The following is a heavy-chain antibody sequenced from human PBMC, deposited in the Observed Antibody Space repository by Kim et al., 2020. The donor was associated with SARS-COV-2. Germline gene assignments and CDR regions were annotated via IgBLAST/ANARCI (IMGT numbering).Heavy chain of an antibody. CDR3: ARVQLWFGELLPYYYYGMDV. V-gene: IGHV7-4-1*02. Sequence: ASVKVSCKASGYTFTSYAMNWVRQAPGQGLEWMGWINTNTGNPTYAQGFTGRFVFSLDTSVSTAYLQISSLKAEDTAVYYCARVQLWFGELLPYYYYGMDVWGQGTTVTVSS. J-gene: IGHJ6*02. CDR1: GYTFTSYA. CDR2: INTNTGNP. D-gene: IGHD3-10*01.